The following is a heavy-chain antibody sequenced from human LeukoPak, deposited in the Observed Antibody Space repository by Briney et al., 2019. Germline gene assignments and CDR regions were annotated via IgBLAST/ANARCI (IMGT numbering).Heavy chain of an antibody. Sequence: GGSLRLSCAASGFTFSRNGMHWVRQAPGKGLEWVALIWYDGNNKYYADSVKGRFTISRDNSKNTLYLQMNSLRAEDTAMYYCARDYGTMTVAAVQGYFDYWGQGTLVTVSS. CDR1: GFTFSRNG. V-gene: IGHV3-33*01. J-gene: IGHJ4*02. D-gene: IGHD3-22*01. CDR2: IWYDGNNK. CDR3: ARDYGTMTVAAVQGYFDY.